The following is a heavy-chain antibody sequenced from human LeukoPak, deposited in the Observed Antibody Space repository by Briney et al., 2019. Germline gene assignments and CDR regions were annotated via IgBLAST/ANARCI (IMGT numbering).Heavy chain of an antibody. V-gene: IGHV4-38-2*02. D-gene: IGHD6-13*01. CDR1: GYSISSGYY. Sequence: PSETLSLTCTVPGYSISSGYYGGWIRQPPGEGLEWIGRIYHSGSTYYNPSLKSRVTISVDTSKSQFSLKLSSVTAADTAVYYCARGAVAAAGVGMDVWGKGTTVTVSS. CDR3: ARGAVAAAGVGMDV. J-gene: IGHJ6*04. CDR2: IYHSGST.